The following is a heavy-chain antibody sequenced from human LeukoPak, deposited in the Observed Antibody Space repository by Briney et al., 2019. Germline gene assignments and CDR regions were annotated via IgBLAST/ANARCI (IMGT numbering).Heavy chain of an antibody. J-gene: IGHJ3*02. CDR1: GYSFTSYW. Sequence: GESLKISCKGSGYSFTSYWIGWVRQMPGKGLGWMGIIYPGDSNTKYSSSLQGQVTISADKSISTAYLQWSSLKASDTAMYYCARRGYYDTSAFDIWGQGTMVTVSS. CDR3: ARRGYYDTSAFDI. CDR2: IYPGDSNT. V-gene: IGHV5-51*01. D-gene: IGHD3-16*01.